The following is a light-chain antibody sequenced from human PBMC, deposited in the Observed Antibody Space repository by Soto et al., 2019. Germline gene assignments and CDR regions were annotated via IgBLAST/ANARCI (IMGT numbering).Light chain of an antibody. CDR3: KHYMCWTT. J-gene: IGKJ5*01. Sequence: EMVMTQSPATLSGSPGEVATLSCRASQSLSRDLSWYQQKPGQPPRLLIFGDSTSVTGIQARSSGRWAATEFTLTSSILYAEYVVYYCRKHYMCWTTFGEGTQRDIK. CDR2: GDS. CDR1: QSLSRD. V-gene: IGKV3-15*01.